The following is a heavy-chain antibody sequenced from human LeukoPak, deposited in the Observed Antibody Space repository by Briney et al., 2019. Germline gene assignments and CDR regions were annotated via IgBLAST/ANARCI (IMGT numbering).Heavy chain of an antibody. CDR2: INTDGSST. D-gene: IGHD6-6*01. Sequence: GGSLRLSCTASGFTFSDYWMHWVRHAPGKGLVWVSRINTDGSSTTYADSVKGRFIISRDNAKTSLSLQMNSLRAEDTAVYYCARESFAARWDWGQGTLVTVSS. J-gene: IGHJ4*02. CDR3: ARESFAARWD. CDR1: GFTFSDYW. V-gene: IGHV3-74*01.